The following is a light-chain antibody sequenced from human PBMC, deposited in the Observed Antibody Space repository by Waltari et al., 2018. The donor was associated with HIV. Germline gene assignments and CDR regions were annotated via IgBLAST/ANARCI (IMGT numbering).Light chain of an antibody. Sequence: QSALTQPAPVSGSPGQPLTISCTGTSRDVGSYNLVSWYQQHPGKAPKLMIYEVSKRPSGVSNRFSGSKSGNTASLTISGLQAEDEADYYCCSYAGSSTYVFGTGTKVTVL. V-gene: IGLV2-23*02. CDR1: SRDVGSYNL. CDR2: EVS. J-gene: IGLJ1*01. CDR3: CSYAGSSTYV.